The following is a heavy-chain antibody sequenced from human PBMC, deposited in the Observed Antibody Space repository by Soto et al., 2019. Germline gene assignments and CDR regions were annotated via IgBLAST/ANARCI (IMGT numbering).Heavy chain of an antibody. CDR3: AKFGSSCRGSKCSYDWFDP. CDR2: ISGSGGNT. CDR1: GFTFSNYA. J-gene: IGHJ5*02. V-gene: IGHV3-23*01. D-gene: IGHD2-15*01. Sequence: EVQLLESGGGLVQPGGSLRLSCAASGFTFSNYAMSWVRQAPGKGLEWVSSISGSGGNTYYADSVKGRFTISRDNSKNTLDLQMNSPRAEDTAVYYCAKFGSSCRGSKCSYDWFDPWGQGTLVTVSS.